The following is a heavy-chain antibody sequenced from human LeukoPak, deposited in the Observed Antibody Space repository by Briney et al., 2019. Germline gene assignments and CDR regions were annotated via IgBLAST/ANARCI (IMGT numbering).Heavy chain of an antibody. D-gene: IGHD3-9*01. Sequence: SETLSLTCTVSGGSISSSSYYWGWIRQPPGKGLEWIGSIYYSGSTNYHPSLKSRVTMSVDKSKNQFSLRLNSVTVADTAVYYCARRGGYDILTGFYTVIDYWGQGTLVTVSS. CDR3: ARRGGYDILTGFYTVIDY. CDR2: IYYSGST. V-gene: IGHV4-39*07. CDR1: GGSISSSSYY. J-gene: IGHJ4*02.